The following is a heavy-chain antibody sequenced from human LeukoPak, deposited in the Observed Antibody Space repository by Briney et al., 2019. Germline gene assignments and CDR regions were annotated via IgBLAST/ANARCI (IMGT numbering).Heavy chain of an antibody. J-gene: IGHJ5*02. V-gene: IGHV4-30-2*01. CDR3: ARVALRGYCSGGSCSSGWFDP. CDR1: GGSISSGGYS. Sequence: TSETLSLTCAVSGGSISSGGYSWSWIRQPPGKGLEWIVYIYHSGSTYYNPSLKSRVTISVDRSKNQFSLKLSSVTAADTAVYYCARVALRGYCSGGSCSSGWFDPWGQGTLVTVSS. D-gene: IGHD2-15*01. CDR2: IYHSGST.